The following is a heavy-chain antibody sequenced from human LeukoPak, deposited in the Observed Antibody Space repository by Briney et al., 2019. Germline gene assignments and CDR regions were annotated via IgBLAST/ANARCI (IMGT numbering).Heavy chain of an antibody. CDR3: AKIPHRERELLHSDY. CDR1: GFTFSSYA. V-gene: IGHV3-23*01. D-gene: IGHD1-26*01. J-gene: IGHJ4*02. CDR2: ISGSGGST. Sequence: GGSLRLSCAASGFTFSSYAMSWVRQAPGKGLEWVSAISGSGGSTYSGDSVKGRFTISRDNSRNTLYLQMNSLRADDTAVYYCAKIPHRERELLHSDYWGQGTLVTVSS.